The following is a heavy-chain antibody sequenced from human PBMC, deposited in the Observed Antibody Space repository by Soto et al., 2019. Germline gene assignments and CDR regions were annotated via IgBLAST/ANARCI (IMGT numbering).Heavy chain of an antibody. Sequence: GRSLRLSCAASGFTFSSYAMPWVRQAPGKGLDWVAAISSDGLNDYYADSLKGRFTISRDNSKNTRYLHMNSLRPEATAVFYCARGSAGHYNSGALLDWGQGTVVTV. CDR3: ARGSAGHYNSGALLD. CDR1: GFTFSSYA. J-gene: IGHJ4*02. D-gene: IGHD3-10*01. CDR2: ISSDGLND. V-gene: IGHV3-30-3*01.